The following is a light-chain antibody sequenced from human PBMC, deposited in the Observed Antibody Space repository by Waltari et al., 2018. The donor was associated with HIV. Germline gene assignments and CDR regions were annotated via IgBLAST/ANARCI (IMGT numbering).Light chain of an antibody. V-gene: IGLV1-51*01. Sequence: QSMLTQPPSVSAAPGQKVTLSCSRSSSNPGNAFVSWYQPRPGAAPKPVIDENENRPSGIPDRFSGSKSGAPATLVTTELQTGDEGDYYCGTWDSSLNAGVFGGGTKLTVL. CDR1: SSNPGNAF. CDR3: GTWDSSLNAGV. CDR2: ENE. J-gene: IGLJ3*02.